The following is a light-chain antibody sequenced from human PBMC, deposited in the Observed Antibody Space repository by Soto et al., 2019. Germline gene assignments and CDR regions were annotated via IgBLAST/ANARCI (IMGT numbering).Light chain of an antibody. CDR1: RSNIGNNY. V-gene: IGLV1-51*01. CDR3: GSWDSSLSAYV. Sequence: QSVLTQPPSLSAAPGQTVTISCSGSRSNIGNNYVSWYQQFPGAAPKLLIYDDNKRPSGIPDRFSGSKSGTSATLGITGFQTGDEADYYCGSWDSSLSAYVFGTGTKLTVL. CDR2: DDN. J-gene: IGLJ1*01.